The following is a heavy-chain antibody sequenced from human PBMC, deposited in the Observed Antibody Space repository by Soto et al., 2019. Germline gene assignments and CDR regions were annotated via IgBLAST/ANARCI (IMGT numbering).Heavy chain of an antibody. CDR2: ISYDGSNK. CDR3: ARGNPGPKLRFLERPFDS. V-gene: IGHV3-30*03. Sequence: PGGSLRLSCAASGFTFSSYGMHWVRQAPGKGLEWVAVISYDGSNKYYADSVKGRFTISRDNSKNTLYLQMNSLSGENRAVCYCARGNPGPKLRFLERPFDSGGQGTLVTVPS. D-gene: IGHD3-3*01. CDR1: GFTFSSYG. J-gene: IGHJ4*02.